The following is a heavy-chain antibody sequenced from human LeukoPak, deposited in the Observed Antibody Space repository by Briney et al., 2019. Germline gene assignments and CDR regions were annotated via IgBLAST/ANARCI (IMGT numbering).Heavy chain of an antibody. CDR1: GFTFSSHW. CDR2: VKPDGGDK. V-gene: IGHV3-7*05. J-gene: IGHJ4*02. Sequence: GGSLRLSCAASGFTFSSHWMTWVSQAPGKGLQWVASVKPDGGDKYYVDSVKGRFIISRDNAKNSLFLQMSSLQAEDMAVYYCARHSDRRDDFWGQGSLVTVSS. CDR3: ARHSDRRDDF.